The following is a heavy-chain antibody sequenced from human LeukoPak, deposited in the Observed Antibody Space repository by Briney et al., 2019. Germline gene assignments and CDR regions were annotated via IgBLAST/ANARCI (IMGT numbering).Heavy chain of an antibody. CDR2: ISSSSSYI. D-gene: IGHD6-13*01. V-gene: IGHV3-21*01. CDR3: ARSIAAAADDY. CDR1: GFTFSSYS. Sequence: GGSLRLSCAASGFTFSSYSMNWVRQAPGKGLEWVSSISSSSSYIYYADSVKGRFTISRDNARNSLYLQMNSLRAEDTSVYYCARSIAAAADDYWGQGTLVTVSS. J-gene: IGHJ4*02.